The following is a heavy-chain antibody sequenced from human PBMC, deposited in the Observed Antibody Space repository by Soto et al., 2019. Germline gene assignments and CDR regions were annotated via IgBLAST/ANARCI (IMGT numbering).Heavy chain of an antibody. J-gene: IGHJ6*02. Sequence: TLSLTCTVSGGSISSYYWSWIRQPPGKGLEWIGYIYYSGSTNYNPSLKSRVTISVDTSKNQFSLKLSSVTAADTAVYYCARFGGYGDYPARATYYYYGMDVWGQGTTVTVSS. V-gene: IGHV4-59*01. CDR1: GGSISSYY. CDR3: ARFGGYGDYPARATYYYYGMDV. CDR2: IYYSGST. D-gene: IGHD4-17*01.